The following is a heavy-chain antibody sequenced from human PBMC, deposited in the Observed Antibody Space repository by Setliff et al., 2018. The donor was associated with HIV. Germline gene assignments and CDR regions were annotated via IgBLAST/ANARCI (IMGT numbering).Heavy chain of an antibody. Sequence: SETLSLTCTVSGGSISSGGYYWSWIRQHPGKGLEWIGYIYYSGTTYYNPSLKSRVTVSVDTSKNQFSLKLSSVTAADAAVYYCASVTFFGVVFDYWGQGTLVTVSS. CDR2: IYYSGTT. J-gene: IGHJ4*02. CDR3: ASVTFFGVVFDY. CDR1: GGSISSGGYY. D-gene: IGHD3-3*01. V-gene: IGHV4-31*03.